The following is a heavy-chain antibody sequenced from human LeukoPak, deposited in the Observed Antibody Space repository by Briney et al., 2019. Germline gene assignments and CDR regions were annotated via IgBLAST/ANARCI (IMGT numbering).Heavy chain of an antibody. V-gene: IGHV4-61*02. CDR2: IYISGTT. CDR3: ARRGSGAIFDY. Sequence: SETLSLTCTVSGDTISSGSYYWSWIRQPAGKGLEWIGRIYISGTTNYNPSLKSRVTISVDTSKNQFSLKLSSVTAADTAVYYCARRGSGAIFDYWGQGTLVTVSS. D-gene: IGHD3-16*01. J-gene: IGHJ4*02. CDR1: GDTISSGSYY.